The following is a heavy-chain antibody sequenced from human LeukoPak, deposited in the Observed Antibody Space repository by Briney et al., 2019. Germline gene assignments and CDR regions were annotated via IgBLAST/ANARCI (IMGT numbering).Heavy chain of an antibody. Sequence: PGGSLRLSCAASGFTFDDYAMHWVRLAPGKGLEWASGISLNSGSIVYADSVKGRFTISRDNAKNSLYLQMSSLRAEDTALYYCAKAITYYYDSSGYRYYFDYWGQGTLVTVSS. D-gene: IGHD3-22*01. J-gene: IGHJ4*02. V-gene: IGHV3-9*01. CDR1: GFTFDDYA. CDR2: ISLNSGSI. CDR3: AKAITYYYDSSGYRYYFDY.